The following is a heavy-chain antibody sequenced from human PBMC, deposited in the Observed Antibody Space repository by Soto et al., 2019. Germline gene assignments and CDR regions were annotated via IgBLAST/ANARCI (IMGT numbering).Heavy chain of an antibody. J-gene: IGHJ6*02. CDR3: ARAGCGGDCARGYYYYYYYGMDV. Sequence: PGGSLRLSCAASGFTVSSNYVNWVRQAPGKGLVWVSRINSDGSSTSYADSVKGRFTISRDNAKNTLYLQMNSLRAEDTAVYYCARAGCGGDCARGYYYYYYYGMDVWGQGTTVTVSS. CDR1: GFTVSSNY. D-gene: IGHD2-21*02. V-gene: IGHV3-74*01. CDR2: INSDGSST.